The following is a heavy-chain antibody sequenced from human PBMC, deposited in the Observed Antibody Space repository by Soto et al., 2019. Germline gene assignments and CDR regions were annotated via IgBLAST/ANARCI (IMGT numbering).Heavy chain of an antibody. Sequence: LRLSCAASGFTFSSYAMHLFRQAPGKGLEWVAVISYDGSNKYYADSVKGRFTISRDNSKNTLYLQMNSLRAEDTAVYYCAREGRRDYYGSGSYDYYYYGMDVWGQGTTVTVSS. CDR1: GFTFSSYA. J-gene: IGHJ6*02. CDR2: ISYDGSNK. D-gene: IGHD3-10*01. CDR3: AREGRRDYYGSGSYDYYYYGMDV. V-gene: IGHV3-30-3*01.